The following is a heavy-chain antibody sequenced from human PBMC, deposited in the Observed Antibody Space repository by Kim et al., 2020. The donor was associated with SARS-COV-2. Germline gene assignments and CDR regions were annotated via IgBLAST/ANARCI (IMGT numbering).Heavy chain of an antibody. CDR1: GFTFSSYG. V-gene: IGHV3-30*18. J-gene: IGHJ4*01. D-gene: IGHD2-21*01. CDR3: AKDLSAIAIPYYFDY. CDR2: ISYDGSNK. Sequence: GGSLRLSCAASGFTFSSYGMHWVRQAPGKGLEWVAVISYDGSNKYYADSVKGRFTISRDNSKNTLYLQMNSLRAEDTAVYYCAKDLSAIAIPYYFDYWG.